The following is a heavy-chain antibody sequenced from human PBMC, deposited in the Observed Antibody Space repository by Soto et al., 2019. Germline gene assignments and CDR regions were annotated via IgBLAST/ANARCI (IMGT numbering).Heavy chain of an antibody. V-gene: IGHV4-31*03. CDR3: ARDISYNWNYGDAFDI. CDR1: GGSISSGGYY. CDR2: IYYSGST. D-gene: IGHD1-7*01. Sequence: SETLALTCTVSGGSISSGGYYWRWIRQHPGKGLEWIGYIYYSGSTYYNPSLRSRVTISVDTSKNQFSLKLSSVTAADTAVYYCARDISYNWNYGDAFDIWGQGTMVTV. J-gene: IGHJ3*02.